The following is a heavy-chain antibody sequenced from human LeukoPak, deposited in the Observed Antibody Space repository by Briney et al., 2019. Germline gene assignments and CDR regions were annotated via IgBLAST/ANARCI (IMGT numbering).Heavy chain of an antibody. CDR2: IYYSGST. Sequence: SETLSLTCTVSGGSISSSSYYWGWIRQPPGKGLEWIGSIYYSGSTYYNPSLKSRVTILVDTSKNQFSLKLSSVTAADTAVYYCAEIDRGAAAGPHNWFDPWGQGTLVTVSS. CDR3: AEIDRGAAAGPHNWFDP. J-gene: IGHJ5*02. D-gene: IGHD6-13*01. V-gene: IGHV4-39*07. CDR1: GGSISSSSYY.